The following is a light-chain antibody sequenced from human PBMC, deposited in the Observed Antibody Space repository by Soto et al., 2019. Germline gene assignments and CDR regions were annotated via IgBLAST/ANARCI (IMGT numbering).Light chain of an antibody. Sequence: QSALTQPPSVSGSPGQSVTISCTGTSSDVGSYNRLSWYQQPPGTAPKLLIYGNNNRPSGVPDRFSGSKSGTSASLAITGLQAEDEADYYCQSQDNSLSGSRVFGTGTKLTVL. CDR1: SSDVGSYNR. V-gene: IGLV2-18*01. CDR2: GNN. CDR3: QSQDNSLSGSRV. J-gene: IGLJ1*01.